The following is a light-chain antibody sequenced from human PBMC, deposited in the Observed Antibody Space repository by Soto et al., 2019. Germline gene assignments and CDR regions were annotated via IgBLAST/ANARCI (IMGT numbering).Light chain of an antibody. CDR3: HQLKGYPLT. CDR1: QGVNTF. Sequence: DIQMTQSPSSVSASVGDRVTITCRASQGVNTFVAWYQQKPGKAPKLLASAADTLQSGVPSRFSCSGSGTEFTLTISSLQPEDFATYYCHQLKGYPLTFGQGTRLEIK. CDR2: AAD. V-gene: IGKV1-9*01. J-gene: IGKJ5*01.